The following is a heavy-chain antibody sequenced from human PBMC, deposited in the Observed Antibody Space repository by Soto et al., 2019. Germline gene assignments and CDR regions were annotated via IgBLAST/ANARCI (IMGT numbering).Heavy chain of an antibody. CDR2: IYYSGST. J-gene: IGHJ4*02. CDR1: GGSISSSSYY. D-gene: IGHD1-26*01. CDR3: ARPSGSYLYYFYY. Sequence: SETLSLTCTVSGGSISSSSYYWGWIRQPPGKGLEWIGSIYYSGSTYYNPSLKSRVTKSVDTSKNQFSLKLSSVTAADTAVYYCARPSGSYLYYFYYWGQGTLVTVSS. V-gene: IGHV4-39*01.